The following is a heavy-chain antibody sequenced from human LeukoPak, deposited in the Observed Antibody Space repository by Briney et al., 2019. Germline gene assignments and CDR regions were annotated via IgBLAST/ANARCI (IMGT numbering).Heavy chain of an antibody. V-gene: IGHV4-39*07. CDR1: GGSISSSSYY. Sequence: SETLSLTCTVSGGSISSSSYYWGWIRQPPGKGLEWIGSIYYSGSTYYNPSLKSRVTISVDTSKNQFSLKLSSVTAADTAVYYCARDREYLDYWGQGTLVTVSS. CDR3: ARDREYLDY. D-gene: IGHD6-6*01. J-gene: IGHJ4*02. CDR2: IYYSGST.